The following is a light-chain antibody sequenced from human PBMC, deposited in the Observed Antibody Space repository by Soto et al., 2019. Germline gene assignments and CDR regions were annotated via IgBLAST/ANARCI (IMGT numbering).Light chain of an antibody. CDR1: QGISNY. CDR2: AAS. Sequence: DIQMTQSPSSLSASIGDRVTITCRASQGISNYLAWYQQKPGKVPKLLIYAASTLQSGVPSRFRGSGSGTDFTLTINSLQPEDVATYYCQKYNSAPPPFGPGTRVDIK. J-gene: IGKJ3*01. V-gene: IGKV1-27*01. CDR3: QKYNSAPPP.